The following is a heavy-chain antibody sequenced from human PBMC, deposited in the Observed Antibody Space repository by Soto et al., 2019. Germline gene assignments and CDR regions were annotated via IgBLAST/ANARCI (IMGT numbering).Heavy chain of an antibody. D-gene: IGHD6-19*01. J-gene: IGHJ6*02. V-gene: IGHV4-39*07. CDR2: IYYSGST. Sequence: PSETLSLTCTVSGGSISSSSYYWGWIRQPPGKGLEWIGSIYYSGSTNYNPSLKSRVTISVDTSKNQFSLKLSSVTAADTAVYYCARDEYSSGWPGGYYYGMDVWGQGTTVTVSS. CDR3: ARDEYSSGWPGGYYYGMDV. CDR1: GGSISSSSYY.